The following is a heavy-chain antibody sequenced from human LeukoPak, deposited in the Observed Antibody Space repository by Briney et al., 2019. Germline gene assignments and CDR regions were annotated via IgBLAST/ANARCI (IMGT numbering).Heavy chain of an antibody. CDR1: GGSITSSTW. J-gene: IGHJ4*02. D-gene: IGHD3-9*01. V-gene: IGHV4-4*02. CDR2: VFYSGST. Sequence: SETLSLTCAVSGGSITSSTWWTWVRQPPGKGLEWIGEVFYSGSTNSNPSLKSRLTMSVDESKHEFSLRLTAVTAADTAVYYCASGGLVSRYLDHWGQGALVNVPP. CDR3: ASGGLVSRYLDH.